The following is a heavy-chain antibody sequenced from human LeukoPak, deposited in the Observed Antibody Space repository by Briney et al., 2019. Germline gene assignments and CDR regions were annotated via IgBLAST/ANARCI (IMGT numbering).Heavy chain of an antibody. CDR3: ARDPYSSGWSPYYYYGMDV. V-gene: IGHV3-66*01. CDR1: GFTVSSNY. CDR2: IYSGGST. J-gene: IGHJ6*02. Sequence: GGSLRLSCAASGFTVSSNYMSWVRQAPGKGLEWVSVIYSGGSTYYADSVKGRFTISRDNSKNTLYFQMNSLRAEDTAVYYCARDPYSSGWSPYYYYGMDVWGQGTTVTVSS. D-gene: IGHD6-19*01.